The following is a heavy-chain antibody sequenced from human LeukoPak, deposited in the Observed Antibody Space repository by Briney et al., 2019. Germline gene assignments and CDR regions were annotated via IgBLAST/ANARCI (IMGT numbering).Heavy chain of an antibody. J-gene: IGHJ1*01. CDR3: AKETRPRYCSTTSCLPGCFHH. CDR1: GFTFDDYA. V-gene: IGHV3-9*01. CDR2: MSWNRRYV. D-gene: IGHD2-2*01. Sequence: GRSLRLSCAASGFTFDDYAMDWVRHLPGKGLEWVSGMSWNRRYVIYAESVKGRFTISTDNAKPSLYLQMNSLRSEDTALYFCAKETRPRYCSTTSCLPGCFHHWGQGTLVTVSS.